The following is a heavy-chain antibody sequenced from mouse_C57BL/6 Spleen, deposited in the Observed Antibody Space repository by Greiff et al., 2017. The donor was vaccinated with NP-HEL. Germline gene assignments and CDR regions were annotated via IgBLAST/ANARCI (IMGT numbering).Heavy chain of an antibody. CDR2: INPSNGGT. D-gene: IGHD1-1*01. Sequence: QVQLKQPGTELVKPGASVKLSCKASGYTFTSYWMHWVKQRPGQGLEWIGNINPSNGGTNYNEKFKSKATLTVDKSSSTAYMQLSSLTSEDSAVYYCAREYYYGSNHWYFDVWGTGTTVTVSS. CDR3: AREYYYGSNHWYFDV. CDR1: GYTFTSYW. V-gene: IGHV1-53*01. J-gene: IGHJ1*03.